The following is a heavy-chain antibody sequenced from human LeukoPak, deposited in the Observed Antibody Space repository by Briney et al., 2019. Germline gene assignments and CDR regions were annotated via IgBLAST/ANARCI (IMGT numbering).Heavy chain of an antibody. CDR1: GGSFSGYY. D-gene: IGHD3-10*01. CDR3: ARCRDKDSGINFDY. J-gene: IGHJ4*02. Sequence: PSETLSLTCAVYGGSFSGYYWSWIRQPPGKGLEWIGEINHSGSTNYNPSLKGRVTISVDTSKNQFSLKLSSVTAADTAVYYCARCRDKDSGINFDYWGQGTLVTVSS. CDR2: INHSGST. V-gene: IGHV4-34*01.